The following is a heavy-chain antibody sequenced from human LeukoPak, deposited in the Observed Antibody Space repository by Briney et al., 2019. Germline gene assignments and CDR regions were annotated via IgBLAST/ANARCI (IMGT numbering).Heavy chain of an antibody. D-gene: IGHD5-18*01. V-gene: IGHV1-69*13. J-gene: IGHJ4*02. Sequence: SVKVSCKASGGTFSNYAINWVRQAPGQGLEWMGVITPIFGTANYVQKFQGRVTITADESTSTAYMELSRLRSEDTAIYYCARASSDDTAMATPFAYWGQGTLVTVSS. CDR3: ARASSDDTAMATPFAY. CDR2: ITPIFGTA. CDR1: GGTFSNYA.